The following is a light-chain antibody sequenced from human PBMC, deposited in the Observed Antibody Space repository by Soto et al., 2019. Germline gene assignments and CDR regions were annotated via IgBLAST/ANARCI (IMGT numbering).Light chain of an antibody. Sequence: EIVMTQSPATLSVSPGERATLSCRASQSVSNNLVWYQQKPGQAPRLLIYGASTRATGIPARFSGSGSGTEFTLTISSLQSEDVAVYYCQQYENWPRTFGQGTKVEIK. J-gene: IGKJ1*01. CDR1: QSVSNN. CDR2: GAS. CDR3: QQYENWPRT. V-gene: IGKV3-15*01.